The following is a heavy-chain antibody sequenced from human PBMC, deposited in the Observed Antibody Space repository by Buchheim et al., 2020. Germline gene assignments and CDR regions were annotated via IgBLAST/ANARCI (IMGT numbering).Heavy chain of an antibody. CDR2: IHPSDSDA. D-gene: IGHD6-13*01. CDR3: VRHLAADDAFEI. V-gene: IGHV5-51*01. Sequence: EVQLVQSGAEVKKPGESLRISCKGSGFSFISYWIGWVRQTPGKGLEWMGIIHPSDSDARYSPSFQGQVTCSADKSVSTAYLQWSSLRAADTAIYYCVRHLAADDAFEIWGQGT. CDR1: GFSFISYW. J-gene: IGHJ3*02.